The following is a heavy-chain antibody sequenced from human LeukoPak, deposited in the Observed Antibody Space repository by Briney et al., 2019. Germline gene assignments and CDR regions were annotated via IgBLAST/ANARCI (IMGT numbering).Heavy chain of an antibody. D-gene: IGHD2-15*01. CDR3: ARLGSRREFDY. CDR2: IYYSGNA. J-gene: IGHJ4*02. Sequence: SETLSLTCTVSGGSISSSIYYWAWIRQPPGKGLEWIGNIYYSGNAYYNPSLESRVTISVGTSNKQFSLKLSSVTAADTAVYYCARLGSRREFDYWGQGTLVTVSS. CDR1: GGSISSSIYY. V-gene: IGHV4-39*01.